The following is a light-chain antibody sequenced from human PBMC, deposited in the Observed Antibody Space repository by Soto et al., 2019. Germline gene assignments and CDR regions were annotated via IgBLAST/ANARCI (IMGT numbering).Light chain of an antibody. CDR1: SGDVGSYSH. V-gene: IGLV2-14*01. Sequence: QSVLTQPASVSGAPGQSITVSCSGRSGDVGSYSHVAWYQQFPGKTPKLIIYEVTYRPSGVSHRFSASKSGNTASLTISGLQAGDEADYYCISYTGSSASYVFGTGTKVTVL. CDR2: EVT. CDR3: ISYTGSSASYV. J-gene: IGLJ1*01.